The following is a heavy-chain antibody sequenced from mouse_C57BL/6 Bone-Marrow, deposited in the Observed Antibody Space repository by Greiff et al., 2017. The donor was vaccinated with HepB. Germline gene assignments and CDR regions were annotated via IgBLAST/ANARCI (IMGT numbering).Heavy chain of an antibody. J-gene: IGHJ4*01. CDR1: EYEFPSHD. Sequence: EVQRVESGGGLVQPGESLKLPCESNEYEFPSHDMSWVRKTPEKRLELVAAINSDGGSTYYPDTMERRFIISRDNTKKTLYLQMSSLRSEDTALYYCAPPYYYGSSPYAMDYWGQGTSVTVSS. V-gene: IGHV5-2*01. D-gene: IGHD1-1*01. CDR2: INSDGGST. CDR3: APPYYYGSSPYAMDY.